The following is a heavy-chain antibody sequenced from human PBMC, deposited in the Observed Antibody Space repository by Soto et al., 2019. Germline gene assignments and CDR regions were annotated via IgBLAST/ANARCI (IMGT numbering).Heavy chain of an antibody. V-gene: IGHV1-69*13. CDR1: RDTFSKYA. CDR2: IIPIFDSR. CDR3: ARGETYLGV. Sequence: RASVKVSCKASRDTFSKYAFNWVRQAPGQGLEWMGWIIPIFDSRNYAEKFQGRVTITADESTSTAYMELRSLRFEDTAVYYCARGETYLGVWGQGTTVTVSS. D-gene: IGHD3-16*01. J-gene: IGHJ6*02.